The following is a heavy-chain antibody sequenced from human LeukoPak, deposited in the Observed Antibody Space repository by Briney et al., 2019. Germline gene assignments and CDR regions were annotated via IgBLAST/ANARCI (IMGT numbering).Heavy chain of an antibody. Sequence: SETLSLTCTVSGGPISNYYWTWIRQSPGQGLEWIGYVYNSGITDYNPSLKSRLTISVDTSKNQFSLKLSSMTAADTAVYYCARSRGLAGAATVIDYWGQGTLVTVSS. CDR3: ARSRGLAGAATVIDY. CDR2: VYNSGIT. J-gene: IGHJ4*02. CDR1: GGPISNYY. D-gene: IGHD6-25*01. V-gene: IGHV4-59*08.